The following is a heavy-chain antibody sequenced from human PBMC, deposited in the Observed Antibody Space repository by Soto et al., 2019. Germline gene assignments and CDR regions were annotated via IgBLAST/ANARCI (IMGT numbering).Heavy chain of an antibody. D-gene: IGHD6-6*01. J-gene: IGHJ6*02. CDR1: GGTFSSNA. Sequence: VQLVQSGAEVKKPGSSVKVSCKASGGTFSSNAISWVRQAPGQGLEWMGGIIPVIGTPNYAQKLQGRVTITADESTGTAYMELNSPRSEDTAVYYCASHTSSSEYYYYGMDVWGQGTTVTVSS. V-gene: IGHV1-69*01. CDR3: ASHTSSSEYYYYGMDV. CDR2: IIPVIGTP.